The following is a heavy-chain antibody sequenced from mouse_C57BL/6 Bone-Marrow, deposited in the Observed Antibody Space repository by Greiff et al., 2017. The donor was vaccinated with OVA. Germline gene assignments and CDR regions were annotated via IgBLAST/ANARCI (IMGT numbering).Heavy chain of an antibody. D-gene: IGHD2-3*01. CDR1: GYTFTSYW. J-gene: IGHJ2*01. Sequence: VQLQQSGTVLARPGASVKMSCKTSGYTFTSYWMHWVKQRPGQGLEWIGAIYPGNSDTSYNQKFKGKAKLTAVTSASTAYMELSSLTNEDSAFYYCTRDGYSPDYFDYWGQGTTLTVSS. CDR2: IYPGNSDT. CDR3: TRDGYSPDYFDY. V-gene: IGHV1-5*01.